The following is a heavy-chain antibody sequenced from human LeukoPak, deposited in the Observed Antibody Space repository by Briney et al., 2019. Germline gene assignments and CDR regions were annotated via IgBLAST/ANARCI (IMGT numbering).Heavy chain of an antibody. V-gene: IGHV3-66*01. Sequence: GGSLRLSCAASGFTVSSNFMSWVRQAPGKGLEWVSVIYTTGTTSYADSVKGRFTISRDNSRNTLYLQMNSLRAEDTAVYYCARDPSDYWGQGTLVTVSS. CDR1: GFTVSSNF. CDR3: ARDPSDY. J-gene: IGHJ4*02. CDR2: IYTTGTT.